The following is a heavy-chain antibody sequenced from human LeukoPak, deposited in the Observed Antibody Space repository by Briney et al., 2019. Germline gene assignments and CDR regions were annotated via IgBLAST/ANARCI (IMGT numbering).Heavy chain of an antibody. CDR2: IKQDGSVK. CDR1: GFTFSSYW. Sequence: GGSLRLSCAASGFTFSSYWMSWVRQAPGKGLEWVANIKQDGSVKYYVDSVKGRFTISRDNANNSLYLQVNSLRAEDTAVYYCARDHGKRPTNYMDVWGKGTTVTVSS. J-gene: IGHJ6*03. D-gene: IGHD4-17*01. CDR3: ARDHGKRPTNYMDV. V-gene: IGHV3-7*01.